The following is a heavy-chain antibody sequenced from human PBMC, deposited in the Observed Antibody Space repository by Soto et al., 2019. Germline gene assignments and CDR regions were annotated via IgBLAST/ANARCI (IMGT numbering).Heavy chain of an antibody. V-gene: IGHV5-51*01. CDR1: GYCSNHYL. CDR3: ARLPGVRGVFDGFKV. CDR2: IYPGDSDT. Sequence: KISRDGCGYCSNHYLIGGLRPLPEKCQASTWAIYPGDSDTRYSPSFHGQVSISADKSISTAYLQWSSLKASDTAMYFCARLPGVRGVFDGFKVWGQGTMVTVSS. J-gene: IGHJ3*01. D-gene: IGHD3-10*01.